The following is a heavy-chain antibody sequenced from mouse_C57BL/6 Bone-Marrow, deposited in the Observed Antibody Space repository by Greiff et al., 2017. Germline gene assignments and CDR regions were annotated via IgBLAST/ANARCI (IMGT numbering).Heavy chain of an antibody. CDR2: IDPETGGT. CDR1: GYTFTDYE. Sequence: QVHVKQSGAELVRPGASVTLSCKASGYTFTDYEMHWVKQTPVHGLEWIGAIDPETGGTAYNQKFKGKAILTANKSSSTAYMELRSQTSEASAVYYCTRGLGHYFDYWGQGTTLTVSS. J-gene: IGHJ2*01. V-gene: IGHV1-15*01. D-gene: IGHD4-1*01. CDR3: TRGLGHYFDY.